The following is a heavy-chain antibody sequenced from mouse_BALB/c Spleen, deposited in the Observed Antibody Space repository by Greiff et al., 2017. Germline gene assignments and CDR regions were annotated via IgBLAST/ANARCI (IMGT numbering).Heavy chain of an antibody. Sequence: EVQRVESGGGLVQPGGSLRLSCATSGFTFTDYYMSWVRQPPGKALEWLGFIRNKANGYTTVYSASVKGRFTISRDNSQSILYLQMNTLRAEDSATYYCARVTTATAWFAYWGQGTLVTVSA. D-gene: IGHD1-2*01. J-gene: IGHJ3*01. V-gene: IGHV7-3*02. CDR2: IRNKANGYTT. CDR3: ARVTTATAWFAY. CDR1: GFTFTDYY.